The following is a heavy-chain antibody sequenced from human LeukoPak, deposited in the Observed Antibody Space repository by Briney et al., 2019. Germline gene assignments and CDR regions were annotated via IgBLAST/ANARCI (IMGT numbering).Heavy chain of an antibody. Sequence: ASVKVSCKASGYTFSRYGINWVRQAPGQRLVWMGWISGYNEKTNYAQKFQGRVTMTTDTSTSTVYMELRRLRSDDTAVYYCARDPGSFLRSSGWFSWFEPGGQGTLITVS. V-gene: IGHV1-18*01. CDR2: ISGYNEKT. CDR1: GYTFSRYG. CDR3: ARDPGSFLRSSGWFSWFEP. D-gene: IGHD6-19*01. J-gene: IGHJ5*02.